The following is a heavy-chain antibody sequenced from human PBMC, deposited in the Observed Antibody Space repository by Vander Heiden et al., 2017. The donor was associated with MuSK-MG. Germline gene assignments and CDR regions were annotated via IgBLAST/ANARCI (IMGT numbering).Heavy chain of an antibody. D-gene: IGHD5-12*01. Sequence: EVQLVESGGGLVKPGGSLRLSCAASGFTFSSHSMNWVRQAPGKGLEWVSSISSSSSYIYYADSVKGRVTISRDNAKNSLYLQMNSLRAEDTAVYYCARDAYIGYDEGHNWFDPWGQGTLVTVSS. V-gene: IGHV3-21*01. CDR3: ARDAYIGYDEGHNWFDP. CDR1: GFTFSSHS. CDR2: ISSSSSYI. J-gene: IGHJ5*02.